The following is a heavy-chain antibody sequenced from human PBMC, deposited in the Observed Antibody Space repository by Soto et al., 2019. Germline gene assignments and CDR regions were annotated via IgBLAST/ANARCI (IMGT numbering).Heavy chain of an antibody. CDR1: GFTFSSYE. CDR3: ARCSSGVGATTGYYYYGMDV. J-gene: IGHJ6*02. Sequence: GGSLRLSCAASGFTFSSYEMNWVRQAPGKGLEWVSYISSSGSTIYYADSVKGRFTISRDNAKNSLYLQMNSLRAEDTAVYYCARCSSGVGATTGYYYYGMDVWGQVTTVTASS. CDR2: ISSSGSTI. V-gene: IGHV3-48*03. D-gene: IGHD1-26*01.